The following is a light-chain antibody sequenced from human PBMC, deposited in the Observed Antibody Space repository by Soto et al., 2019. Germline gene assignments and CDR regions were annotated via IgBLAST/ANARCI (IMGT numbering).Light chain of an antibody. CDR2: RTS. CDR1: QSISSN. Sequence: EIVMTQSPATLSVSPGERATLSCRASQSISSNLAWYQQKPGQAPRLLMFRTSSRATGFPARFSGSGSGTEFTLIISSLQSEDSAVYYCQQYNSWLWTFGQGTRWIS. V-gene: IGKV3-15*01. CDR3: QQYNSWLWT. J-gene: IGKJ1*01.